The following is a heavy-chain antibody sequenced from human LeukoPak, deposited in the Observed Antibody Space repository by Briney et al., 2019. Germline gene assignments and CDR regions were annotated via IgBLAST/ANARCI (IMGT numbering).Heavy chain of an antibody. CDR1: GDSISSYY. V-gene: IGHV4-59*01. CDR2: IFYSGSS. D-gene: IGHD4-17*01. CDR3: ARDWNDYGDSDAFDI. J-gene: IGHJ3*02. Sequence: SETLSLTCTVSGDSISSYYWSWIRQPPGKGLEWIGYIFYSGSSNYNPSLKSRVTIPVDTSKNQFSLKLSSVTAADTAVYYCARDWNDYGDSDAFDIWGQGTMVTVSS.